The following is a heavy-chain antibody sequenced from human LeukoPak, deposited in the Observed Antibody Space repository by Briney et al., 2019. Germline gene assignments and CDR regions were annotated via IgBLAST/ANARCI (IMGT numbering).Heavy chain of an antibody. D-gene: IGHD2-8*01. V-gene: IGHV3-23*01. Sequence: GGSLRLSCAGSGFTFSSYAMSWVRQAPGKGLEWVSAISDSGDYTYYADSVKGRCTISRDNSKNTLYLHVNSLRAEDTAVYYCAKDTSIGKYCTSGVCSPFDYWGQGTLVTISS. CDR2: ISDSGDYT. CDR3: AKDTSIGKYCTSGVCSPFDY. CDR1: GFTFSSYA. J-gene: IGHJ4*02.